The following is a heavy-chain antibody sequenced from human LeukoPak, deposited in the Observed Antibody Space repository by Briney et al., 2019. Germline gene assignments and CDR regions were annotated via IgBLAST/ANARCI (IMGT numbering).Heavy chain of an antibody. V-gene: IGHV1-8*01. Sequence: ASVKVSCKASGYTFTSYDLNWVRQATGQGLEWIGWMNPNSGNTGYAQKFQGRVTLTRSTSISTDYMELRSLTSEDTAVYYCARDYGGNSGWFDPWGQGTLVTVSS. CDR3: ARDYGGNSGWFDP. J-gene: IGHJ5*02. CDR2: MNPNSGNT. CDR1: GYTFTSYD. D-gene: IGHD4-23*01.